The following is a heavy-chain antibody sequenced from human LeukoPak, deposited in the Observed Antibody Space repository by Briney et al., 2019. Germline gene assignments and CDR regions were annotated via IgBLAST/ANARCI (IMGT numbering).Heavy chain of an antibody. CDR2: IYSGGST. CDR1: GFTVSSNY. Sequence: PGGSLRLSCAASGFTVSSNYMSWVRQAPGKGLEWASVIYSGGSTYYADSVKGRFTISRDNSKNTLYLQMNSLRAEDTAVYYCARGRYPDAFDIWGQGTMVTVSS. V-gene: IGHV3-53*01. J-gene: IGHJ3*02. CDR3: ARGRYPDAFDI. D-gene: IGHD3-9*01.